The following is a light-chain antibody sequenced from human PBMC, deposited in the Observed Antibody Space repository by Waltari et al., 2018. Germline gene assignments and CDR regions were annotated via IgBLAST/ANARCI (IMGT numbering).Light chain of an antibody. CDR2: WAS. V-gene: IGKV4-1*01. CDR1: QSILYSSNNKNY. CDR3: QHYYSIPRT. Sequence: DIVMTQSPDSLAVSLGERATINSKSSQSILYSSNNKNYLAWYQQKPGQPPKLLIYWASTRESGVPDRFSGSGSGTDFTLTISSLQAEDVAVYYCQHYYSIPRTFGPGTKVDIK. J-gene: IGKJ3*01.